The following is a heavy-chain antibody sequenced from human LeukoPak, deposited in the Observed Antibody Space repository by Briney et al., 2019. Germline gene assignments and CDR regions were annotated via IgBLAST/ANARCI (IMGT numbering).Heavy chain of an antibody. J-gene: IGHJ3*02. CDR2: IYTSGST. D-gene: IGHD3-22*01. Sequence: SETLSLTCTVSGGSISSYYWSWIRQPAGKGLEWIGRIYTSGSTNYNPSLKSRVTMSVDTSKNQFSLKLGSVTAADTAVYYCARVEERLFDGAFDIWGQGTMVTVSS. CDR1: GGSISSYY. CDR3: ARVEERLFDGAFDI. V-gene: IGHV4-4*07.